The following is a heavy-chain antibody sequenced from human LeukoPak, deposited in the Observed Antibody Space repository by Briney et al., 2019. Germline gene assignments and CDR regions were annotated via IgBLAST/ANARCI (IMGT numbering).Heavy chain of an antibody. CDR2: INPNSGGT. CDR3: ARALFNWNDAFSLDY. J-gene: IGHJ4*02. CDR1: GYTFTGCY. V-gene: IGHV1-2*02. D-gene: IGHD1-20*01. Sequence: RASVKVSCKASGYTFTGCYMHWVRQAPGQGLEWMGWINPNSGGTNYAQKFQGRVTMTRDTSISTAYMELSRLRFDDTAVYYCARALFNWNDAFSLDYWGQGTLVTVSS.